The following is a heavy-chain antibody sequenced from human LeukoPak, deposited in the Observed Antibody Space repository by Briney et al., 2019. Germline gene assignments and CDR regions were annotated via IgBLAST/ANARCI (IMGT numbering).Heavy chain of an antibody. D-gene: IGHD5-18*01. Sequence: SVKVSCKASGGTFSSYAISWVRQAPGQGLEWMGRIIPIFGTANYAQKFQGRVTITTDESTSTAYMELSSLRSEDTAVYYCARDLRGYGRAFDIWGQGTMVTVSS. J-gene: IGHJ3*02. CDR2: IIPIFGTA. V-gene: IGHV1-69*05. CDR3: ARDLRGYGRAFDI. CDR1: GGTFSSYA.